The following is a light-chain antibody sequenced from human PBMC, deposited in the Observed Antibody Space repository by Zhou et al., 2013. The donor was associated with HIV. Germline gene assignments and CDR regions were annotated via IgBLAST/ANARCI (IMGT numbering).Light chain of an antibody. CDR1: QNIGTW. CDR2: EAS. V-gene: IGKV1-5*03. Sequence: DIQMTQSPSTLATSVGDRVTITCRASQNIGTWLAWYQQKPGKAPKILIYEASTLESGVPSRISGSGSGTEFTLTISGLQPDDFATYYCQQYNSYPVTFGQGPSWRSN. CDR3: QQYNSYPVT. J-gene: IGKJ2*01.